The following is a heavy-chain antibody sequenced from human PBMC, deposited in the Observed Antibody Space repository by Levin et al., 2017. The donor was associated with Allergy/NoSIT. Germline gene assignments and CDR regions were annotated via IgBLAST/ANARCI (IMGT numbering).Heavy chain of an antibody. J-gene: IGHJ4*02. CDR2: IKSKTDGGTT. CDR3: TTERIWIRIGYSSGRDDY. Sequence: GESLKISCAASGFTFSNAWMSWVRQAPGKGLEWVGRIKSKTDGGTTDYAAPVKGRFTISRDDSKNTLYLQMNSLKTEDTAVYYCTTERIWIRIGYSSGRDDYWGQGTLVTVSS. CDR1: GFTFSNAW. V-gene: IGHV3-15*01. D-gene: IGHD6-19*01.